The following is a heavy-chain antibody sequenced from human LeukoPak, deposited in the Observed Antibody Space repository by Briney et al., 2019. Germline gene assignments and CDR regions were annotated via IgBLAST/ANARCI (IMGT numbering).Heavy chain of an antibody. CDR2: ISAYNGNT. J-gene: IGHJ6*02. CDR3: ARSWYYDILTGLTTIGYGMDV. Sequence: ASVKVSCKASGYTFTSYGISWVRQAPGQGLEWMGWISAYNGNTNYAQKLQGRVTMTTDTSTSTAYMELRSLRSDDTAVYYCARSWYYDILTGLTTIGYGMDVWGQGTTVTVSS. D-gene: IGHD3-9*01. V-gene: IGHV1-18*01. CDR1: GYTFTSYG.